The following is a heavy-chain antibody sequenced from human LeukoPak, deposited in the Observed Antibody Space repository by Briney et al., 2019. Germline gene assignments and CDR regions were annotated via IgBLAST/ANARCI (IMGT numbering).Heavy chain of an antibody. V-gene: IGHV4-34*01. D-gene: IGHD4-17*01. Sequence: SETLSLTCAVYGGSFSGYYWSWIRQPPGKGLEWIGEINHSGSTNYNPSLKSRVTISVDTSKNQFSLKLSSVTAADTAVYYCAAADYGDYAYYFDYWGQGTLVTVSS. CDR1: GGSFSGYY. CDR2: INHSGST. CDR3: AAADYGDYAYYFDY. J-gene: IGHJ4*02.